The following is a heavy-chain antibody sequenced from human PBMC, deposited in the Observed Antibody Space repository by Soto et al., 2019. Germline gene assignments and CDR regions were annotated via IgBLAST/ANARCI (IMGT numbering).Heavy chain of an antibody. CDR2: IVVGSGNT. CDR1: GFTFTSSA. D-gene: IGHD4-17*01. J-gene: IGHJ2*01. V-gene: IGHV1-58*01. Sequence: QMQLVQSGPEVKKPGTSVKVSCKASGFTFTSSAVQWVRQARGQRLEWIGWIVVGSGNTNYAQKFQERVTITRDMATSTAYMELISLRSGDTAVYYCAAGRARTVTTKKRPDWYFDLWGRGTLVTVSS. CDR3: AAGRARTVTTKKRPDWYFDL.